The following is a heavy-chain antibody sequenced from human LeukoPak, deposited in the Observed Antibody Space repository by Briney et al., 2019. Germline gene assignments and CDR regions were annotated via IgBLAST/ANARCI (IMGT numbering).Heavy chain of an antibody. D-gene: IGHD1-1*01. CDR2: IYPGDSDT. CDR3: ARLMYNTNLEAFDI. J-gene: IGHJ3*02. V-gene: IGHV5-51*01. Sequence: GESLQISCQGSGYRFSTSWIAWLRQMPGQDLEWMGTIYPGDSDTRYSPSFEGQVTISAVQSINTAYLQWTSLKASDSAIYYCARLMYNTNLEAFDIRGQGTLVSVSS. CDR1: GYRFSTSW.